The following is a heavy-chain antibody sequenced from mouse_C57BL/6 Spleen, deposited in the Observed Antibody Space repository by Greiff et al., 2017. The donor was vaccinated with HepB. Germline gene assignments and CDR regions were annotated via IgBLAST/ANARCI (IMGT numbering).Heavy chain of an antibody. CDR2: ISNGGGST. J-gene: IGHJ3*01. V-gene: IGHV5-12*01. Sequence: EVQGVESGGGLVQPGGSLKLSCAASGFTFSDYYMYWVRQTPEKRLEWVAYISNGGGSTYYPDTVKGRFTISRDNAKNTLYLQMSRLKSEDTAMYYCARSYSLDYWGQGTLVTVSA. CDR3: ARSYSLDY. CDR1: GFTFSDYY. D-gene: IGHD1-1*01.